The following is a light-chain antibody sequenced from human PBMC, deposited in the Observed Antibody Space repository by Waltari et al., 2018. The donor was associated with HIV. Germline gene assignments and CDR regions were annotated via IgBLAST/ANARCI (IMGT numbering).Light chain of an antibody. CDR1: QSLLHQNGQNY. J-gene: IGKJ1*01. CDR3: MHGQQTPV. Sequence: DIAMIQSSDSLAVSPGEPASLSCRSSQSLLHQNGQNYLDWYIQRPGQAPELLIYLGSRRASGVPDRIAGSGSGTDFILKISRVEPEDVGVYYCMHGQQTPVFGQGTKVEVK. V-gene: IGKV2-28*01. CDR2: LGS.